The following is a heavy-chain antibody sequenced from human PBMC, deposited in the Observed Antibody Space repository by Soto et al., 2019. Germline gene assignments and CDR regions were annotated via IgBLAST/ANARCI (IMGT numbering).Heavy chain of an antibody. CDR1: GGTFSSYT. CDR3: VRMIWSGYSTGIDP. CDR2: IIPILGIA. J-gene: IGHJ5*02. D-gene: IGHD3-3*01. Sequence: QVQLVQSGAEVKKPGSSVKVSCKASGGTFSSYTISWVRQAPGQGLEWMGRIIPILGIANYAQKFQGRVTITAEKSTCTAYMELSSLRSEDTAVYYCVRMIWSGYSTGIDPWGQGTLATVSS. V-gene: IGHV1-69*02.